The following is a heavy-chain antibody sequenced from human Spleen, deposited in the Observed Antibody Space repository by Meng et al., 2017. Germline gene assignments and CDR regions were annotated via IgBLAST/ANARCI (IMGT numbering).Heavy chain of an antibody. CDR1: GSTFSSSS. CDR2: ISSSSNHI. J-gene: IGHJ6*02. Sequence: GGSLRPSGAASGSTFSSSSMNWVRQAPGKGLEWVSFISSSSNHIYYSDSVKGRFTISRDNAKNSLYLQMDALRGEDTAVYYCARDQYDYGGKSRYDYGLDVWGQGTTVTVSS. V-gene: IGHV3-21*01. CDR3: ARDQYDYGGKSRYDYGLDV. D-gene: IGHD4-23*01.